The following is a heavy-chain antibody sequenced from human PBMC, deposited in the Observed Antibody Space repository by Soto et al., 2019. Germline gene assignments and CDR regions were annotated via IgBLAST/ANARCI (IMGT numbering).Heavy chain of an antibody. J-gene: IGHJ4*02. CDR1: WYSMTNYY. Sequence: ETLAXTFVVSWYSMTNYYCTCSRRPPGKGLEWIVYIYYSGKTDYNPSLQSRVSISIDTSRKQFSLNLSSVTAADTAMYYCERYSIGRNFESCGQRPLV. CDR2: IYYSGKT. D-gene: IGHD2-15*01. CDR3: ERYSIGRNFES. V-gene: IGHV4-59*01.